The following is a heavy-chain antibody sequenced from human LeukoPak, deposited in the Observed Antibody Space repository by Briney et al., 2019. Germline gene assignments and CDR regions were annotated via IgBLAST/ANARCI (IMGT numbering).Heavy chain of an antibody. J-gene: IGHJ4*02. Sequence: PGGCLRLSPAASGFTLSSYAMHSVRQAPGKGREWVAVISYDGSNKYYADSLKARFTISRDNSKNTLYLQMNSLRAEDTAVYYCARGDSSSWFKIDYWGQGTLVTVSS. CDR2: ISYDGSNK. V-gene: IGHV3-30*04. D-gene: IGHD6-13*01. CDR1: GFTLSSYA. CDR3: ARGDSSSWFKIDY.